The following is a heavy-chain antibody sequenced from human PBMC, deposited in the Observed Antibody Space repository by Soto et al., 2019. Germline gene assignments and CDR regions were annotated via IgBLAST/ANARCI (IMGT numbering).Heavy chain of an antibody. J-gene: IGHJ4*02. CDR2: LSFDGSNQ. D-gene: IGHD3-22*01. V-gene: IGHV3-30*18. CDR1: GFTLSDYY. Sequence: GGSLRLSCAASGFTLSDYYMSWIRQAPGKGLEWVAVLSFDGSNQYYADSVKGRFTISRDNSKNTLYLQMNSLRAEDTAVYYCAKAQYDTGYFDYWGQGTLVTVSS. CDR3: AKAQYDTGYFDY.